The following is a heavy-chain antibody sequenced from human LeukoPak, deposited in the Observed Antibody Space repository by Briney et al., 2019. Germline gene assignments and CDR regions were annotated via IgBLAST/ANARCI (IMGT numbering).Heavy chain of an antibody. CDR1: GFTFSSYS. Sequence: GGSLRLSCAASGFTFSSYSMNWVRQAPGKGLEWVSYISSSSSTIYYADSVKGRFTISRDNAKNSLYLQMNSLRAEDTAVYYCARIVEMATIWDIDDYWGQGTLVTVSS. CDR2: ISSSSSTI. J-gene: IGHJ4*02. CDR3: ARIVEMATIWDIDDY. V-gene: IGHV3-48*01. D-gene: IGHD5-24*01.